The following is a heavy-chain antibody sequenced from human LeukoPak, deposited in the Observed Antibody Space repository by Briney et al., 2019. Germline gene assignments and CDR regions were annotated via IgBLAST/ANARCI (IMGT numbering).Heavy chain of an antibody. CDR3: ARAGNYYYMDV. Sequence: GGSLRLSCAASGFTFSDYYMSWIRQAPGKGLEWVSYISSSGSTMYYADSVKGRFTISRDNANNSLYLQMNSLRVEDTAVYYCARAGNYYYMDVWGKGTTVTVSS. CDR1: GFTFSDYY. CDR2: ISSSGSTM. V-gene: IGHV3-11*04. J-gene: IGHJ6*03.